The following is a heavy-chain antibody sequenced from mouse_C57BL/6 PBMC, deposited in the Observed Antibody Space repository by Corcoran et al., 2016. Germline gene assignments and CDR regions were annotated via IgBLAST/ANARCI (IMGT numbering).Heavy chain of an antibody. CDR2: INPNNGST. Sequence: EVQLQQSGPELVKPGASVKIPCKASGYTFTDYNMDWVKQSHGKSLEWIGDINPNNGSTIYNQKFKGKATLTVDKSSSTAYMELRSLTSEDTAVYYCARKDYYDGYAMDYWGQGTSVTVSS. CDR1: GYTFTDYN. J-gene: IGHJ4*01. V-gene: IGHV1-18*01. D-gene: IGHD1-1*01. CDR3: ARKDYYDGYAMDY.